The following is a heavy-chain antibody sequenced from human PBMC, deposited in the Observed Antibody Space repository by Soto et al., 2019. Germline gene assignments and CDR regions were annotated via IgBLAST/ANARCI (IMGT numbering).Heavy chain of an antibody. CDR3: ARRGIQLWLTAYYYYGMDV. Sequence: QVQLQESGPGLVKPSGTLSLTCAVSGGSISSSNWWSWVRQPPGKGLEWIGEIYHSGSTNYNPSRKSRVTISVDKSKNQCSLKLSSVTAADTAVYYCARRGIQLWLTAYYYYGMDVWGQGTTVTVSS. D-gene: IGHD5-18*01. CDR2: IYHSGST. V-gene: IGHV4-4*02. J-gene: IGHJ6*02. CDR1: GGSISSSNW.